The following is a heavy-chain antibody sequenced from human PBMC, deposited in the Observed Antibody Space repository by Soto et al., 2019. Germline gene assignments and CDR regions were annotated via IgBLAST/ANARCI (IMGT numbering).Heavy chain of an antibody. CDR3: AREFGTYTD. CDR1: GYTFTSDD. Sequence: QVQLVQSGAEVKKPGASVKVSCKASGYTFTSDDINWVRQATGQGLEWMGWMNPNSGNTGYAQKFQGRLTMTRDTSISTAYMELSSLISEDTAVYYGAREFGTYTDWGQGTLVTVSS. CDR2: MNPNSGNT. J-gene: IGHJ4*02. V-gene: IGHV1-8*01. D-gene: IGHD3-16*01.